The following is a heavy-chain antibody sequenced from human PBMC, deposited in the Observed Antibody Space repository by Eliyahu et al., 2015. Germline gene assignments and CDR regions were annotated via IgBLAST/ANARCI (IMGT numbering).Heavy chain of an antibody. J-gene: IGHJ4*02. CDR2: IIGSGGSS. CDR1: GFTFSSYA. Sequence: EVXLLESGGGLVQPGGSLRLSCXASGFTFSSYAXSWVRQAPGKGLEWVXAIIGSGGSSYYADSVNGRFTISRDNSKNTLYLQMNSLRAEDTAVYYCAKGIAAAGTGGDYWGQGTLVTVSS. V-gene: IGHV3-23*01. CDR3: AKGIAAAGTGGDY. D-gene: IGHD6-13*01.